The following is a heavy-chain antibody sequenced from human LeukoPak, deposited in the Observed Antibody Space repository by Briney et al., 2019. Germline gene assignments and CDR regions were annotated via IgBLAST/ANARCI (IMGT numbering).Heavy chain of an antibody. J-gene: IGHJ6*03. D-gene: IGHD2-15*01. CDR1: GFTFSSYW. Sequence: GGSLRLSCAASGFTFSSYWMHWVRQAPGKGLVWVSHINTDGSSTNYADSVKGRFTISRDNAKNTLYLQMNSLRAEDTAVYYCARGHIVVGYYYYMDVWGKGTTVTVSS. V-gene: IGHV3-74*01. CDR2: INTDGSST. CDR3: ARGHIVVGYYYYMDV.